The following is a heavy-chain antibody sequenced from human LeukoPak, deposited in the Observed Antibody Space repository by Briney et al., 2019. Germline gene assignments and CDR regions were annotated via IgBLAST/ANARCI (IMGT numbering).Heavy chain of an antibody. V-gene: IGHV4-61*02. CDR2: IDTSGST. Sequence: SETLSLTCTVSGGSISSGSYYWSWIRQPAGKGLEWIGRIDTSGSTNYNPSLKSRVTISVDTSKNQFSLKLSSVTAADTAVYYCARGRRPYYFDYWGQGTLVTVSS. CDR1: GGSISSGSYY. CDR3: ARGRRPYYFDY. J-gene: IGHJ4*02.